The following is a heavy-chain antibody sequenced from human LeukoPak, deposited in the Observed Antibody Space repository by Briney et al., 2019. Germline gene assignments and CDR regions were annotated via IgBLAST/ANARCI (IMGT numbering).Heavy chain of an antibody. J-gene: IGHJ3*02. D-gene: IGHD6-25*01. CDR1: GGSISSYY. V-gene: IGHV4-59*01. Sequence: SETLSLTCTVSGGSISSYYWSWIRQPPGKGLEWIGYIYYSGSTNYNPSLKSRVTISVDTSKNQFSLKLSSVTAADTAVYYCARDPPQDPAAAFDIWGQGTMVTVSS. CDR3: ARDPPQDPAAAFDI. CDR2: IYYSGST.